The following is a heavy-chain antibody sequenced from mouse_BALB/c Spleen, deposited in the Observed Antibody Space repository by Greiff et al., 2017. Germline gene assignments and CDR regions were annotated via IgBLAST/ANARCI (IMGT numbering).Heavy chain of an antibody. J-gene: IGHJ1*01. CDR1: GFSLTSYD. CDR2: IWTGGGT. CDR3: VRGGGSSYGYFDV. Sequence: QVQLKESGPGLVAPSQSLSITCTVSGFSLTSYDISWIRQPPGKGLEWLGVIWTGGGTNYNSAFMSRLSISKDNSKSQVFLKMNSLQTDDTAIYYCVRGGGSSYGYFDVWGAGTTVTGSS. D-gene: IGHD1-1*01. V-gene: IGHV2-9-2*01.